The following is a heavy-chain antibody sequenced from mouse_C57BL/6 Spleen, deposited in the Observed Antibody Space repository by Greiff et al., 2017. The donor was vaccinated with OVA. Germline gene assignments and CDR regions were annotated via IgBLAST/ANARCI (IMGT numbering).Heavy chain of an antibody. Sequence: QVQLQQPGAELVKPGASVKLSCKASGYTFTSYWMHWVKQRPGQGLEWIGMIHPNSGSTNYNEKFKSKATLTVDKSSSTAYMQLSSLTSEDSAVYYCARRGYDYVLFAYGGQGTLVTVSA. CDR1: GYTFTSYW. J-gene: IGHJ3*01. CDR3: ARRGYDYVLFAY. V-gene: IGHV1-64*01. CDR2: IHPNSGST. D-gene: IGHD2-4*01.